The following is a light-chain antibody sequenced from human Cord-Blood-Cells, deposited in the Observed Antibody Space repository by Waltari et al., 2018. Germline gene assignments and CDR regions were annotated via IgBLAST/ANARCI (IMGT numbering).Light chain of an antibody. Sequence: EIVMTHSPATLSASTGDRATLSCRASQSVSSHLAWYQQKPGQAPRLLIYGASTRATGIPARFSGSGSGAEFTLTISRLQSEDFAVYCCQQYDNWSPMYGFGQGTKLEIK. CDR1: QSVSSH. J-gene: IGKJ2*03. CDR2: GAS. V-gene: IGKV3-15*01. CDR3: QQYDNWSPMYG.